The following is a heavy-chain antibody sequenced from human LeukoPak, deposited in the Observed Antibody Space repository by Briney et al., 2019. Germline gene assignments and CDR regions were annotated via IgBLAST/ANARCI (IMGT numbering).Heavy chain of an antibody. D-gene: IGHD6-13*01. J-gene: IGHJ6*03. CDR2: INHSGST. CDR3: ARGWGGSSWYGYYYMDV. V-gene: IGHV4-34*01. Sequence: SETLSLTCAVYGGSFSGYYWSWIRQPPGKGLEWIGEINHSGSTNYNPSLKSRVTISVDTSKNQFSLKLSSVTAADTAVYYCARGWGGSSWYGYYYMDVWGKGTTVTVSS. CDR1: GGSFSGYY.